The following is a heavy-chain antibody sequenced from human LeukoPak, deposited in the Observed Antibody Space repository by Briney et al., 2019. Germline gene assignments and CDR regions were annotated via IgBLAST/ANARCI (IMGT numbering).Heavy chain of an antibody. CDR3: ARVSKYYDFWSGYYGSDSYYFDY. D-gene: IGHD3-3*01. CDR2: IYYSGST. J-gene: IGHJ4*02. Sequence: SETLSPTCTVSGGSISSSSYYWGWIRQPPGKGLEWIGSIYYSGSTYYNPSLKSRVTISVDTSKNQFSLKLSSVTAADTAVYYCARVSKYYDFWSGYYGSDSYYFDYWGQGTLVTVSS. CDR1: GGSISSSSYY. V-gene: IGHV4-39*01.